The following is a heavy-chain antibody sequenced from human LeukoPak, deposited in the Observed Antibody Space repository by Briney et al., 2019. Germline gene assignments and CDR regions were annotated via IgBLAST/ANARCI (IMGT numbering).Heavy chain of an antibody. Sequence: SETRSLTCTVSGASISSSSSYWAWIRQPPGKGLEWIGSINYSGSTYYNPSLKSRVTISVDTSKQQFSLKLSSVTAADAAVYYCARGRPAAGQYFFDYWGQGALVTVSS. V-gene: IGHV4-39*01. J-gene: IGHJ4*02. D-gene: IGHD6-13*01. CDR1: GASISSSSSY. CDR3: ARGRPAAGQYFFDY. CDR2: INYSGST.